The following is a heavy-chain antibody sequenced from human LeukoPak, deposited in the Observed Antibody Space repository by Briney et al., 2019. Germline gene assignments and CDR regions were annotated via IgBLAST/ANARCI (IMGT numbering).Heavy chain of an antibody. J-gene: IGHJ4*02. Sequence: SETLSLTCTVSGGSNSSSSYYWGWIRQPPGKGLEWIGSIYYSGSTYYNPSLKSRVTISVDTSKNQFSLKLRSVTAADTAVYYCARQNADCGSTGCPIDYWGQGTLVTVSS. CDR3: ARQNADCGSTGCPIDY. V-gene: IGHV4-39*01. CDR2: IYYSGST. D-gene: IGHD2-2*01. CDR1: GGSNSSSSYY.